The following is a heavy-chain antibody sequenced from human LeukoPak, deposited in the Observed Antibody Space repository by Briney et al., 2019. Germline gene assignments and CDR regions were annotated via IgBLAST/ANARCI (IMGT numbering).Heavy chain of an antibody. CDR3: VREDPSEYGSIDY. V-gene: IGHV3-48*02. J-gene: IGHJ4*02. Sequence: QAGGSLRLSCAASAFTFSSYSMNWVRQAPGKGLEWVSYISTSGRTISYADSVKGRFTISRDNAKNSLSLQMNSLRDEDTAVYYCVREDPSEYGSIDYWGQGTLVTVSS. CDR2: ISTSGRTI. D-gene: IGHD3-10*01. CDR1: AFTFSSYS.